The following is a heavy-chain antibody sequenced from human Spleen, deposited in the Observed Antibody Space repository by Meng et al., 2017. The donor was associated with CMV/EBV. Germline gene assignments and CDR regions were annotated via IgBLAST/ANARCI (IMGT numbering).Heavy chain of an antibody. CDR2: INHSGST. Sequence: QVELQQWGAGLLKPSETLPLHCAVYVGSFSGYYWSWIRQPPGKGLEWIGEINHSGSTNYNPSLKSRVTISVDTSKNQFSLKLSSVTAADTAVYYCARGGYSGYYGYWGQGTLVTVSS. D-gene: IGHD5-12*01. V-gene: IGHV4-34*01. CDR1: VGSFSGYY. CDR3: ARGGYSGYYGY. J-gene: IGHJ4*02.